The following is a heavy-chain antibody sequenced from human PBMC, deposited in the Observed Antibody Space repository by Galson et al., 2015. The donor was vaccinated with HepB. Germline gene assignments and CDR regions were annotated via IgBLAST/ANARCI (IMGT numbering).Heavy chain of an antibody. CDR1: GFTFSSYW. CDR2: IKQDGSEK. CDR3: ARDGYRGVAAFAPY. J-gene: IGHJ4*02. V-gene: IGHV3-7*03. Sequence: SLRLSCAASGFTFSSYWMSWVRQAPGKGLEWVANIKQDGSEKYYVDSVKGRFTISRDNAKNSLYLQMNSLRAEDTAVYYCARDGYRGVAAFAPYWGQGTLVTVSS. D-gene: IGHD2-15*01.